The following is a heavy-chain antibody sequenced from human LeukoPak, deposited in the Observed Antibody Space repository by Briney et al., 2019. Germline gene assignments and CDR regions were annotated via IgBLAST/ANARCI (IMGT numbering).Heavy chain of an antibody. V-gene: IGHV1-69*04. CDR2: IIPILGIA. J-gene: IGHJ4*02. CDR1: GGTFSIYT. Sequence: SVKVSCKASGGTFSIYTISWVRQAPGQGLEWVGRIIPILGIANYAQKFQGRVTITADKSTSTAYMELSSLRSEDTAVYYCARDSERYYDSSGYNFDYWGQGTLVTVSS. D-gene: IGHD3-22*01. CDR3: ARDSERYYDSSGYNFDY.